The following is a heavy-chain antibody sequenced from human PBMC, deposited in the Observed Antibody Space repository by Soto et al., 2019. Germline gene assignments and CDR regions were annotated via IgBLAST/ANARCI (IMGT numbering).Heavy chain of an antibody. CDR3: ARVGGFGATTIDY. CDR2: IYYSGST. CDR1: GGSISSGDYY. D-gene: IGHD3-10*01. V-gene: IGHV4-30-4*01. Sequence: QVQLQESGPGLVKPSQTLSLTCTVSGGSISSGDYYWSWIRQPPGKGLEWIGYIYYSGSTYYNPSLKSRVTISEDTSKSQFSLKLSSVTAADTAVYYCARVGGFGATTIDYWGQGTLVTVSS. J-gene: IGHJ4*02.